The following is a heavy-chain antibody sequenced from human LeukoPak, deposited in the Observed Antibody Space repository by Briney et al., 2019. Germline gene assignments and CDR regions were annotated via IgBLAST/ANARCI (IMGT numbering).Heavy chain of an antibody. CDR1: GFTFSSYW. Sequence: PGGSLRLSCAASGFTFSSYWMSWVRQAPGKGLEWVANIKQDGSEKYYVDSVKGRFTISRDNAKNSLYLQMNNLRAEDTAVYYCARDWEYSHGSNFDYWGQGILVTVSS. D-gene: IGHD4-11*01. J-gene: IGHJ4*02. CDR2: IKQDGSEK. V-gene: IGHV3-7*01. CDR3: ARDWEYSHGSNFDY.